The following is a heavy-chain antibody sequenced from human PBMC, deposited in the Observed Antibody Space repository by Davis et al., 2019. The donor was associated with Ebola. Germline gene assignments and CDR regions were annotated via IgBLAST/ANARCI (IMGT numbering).Heavy chain of an antibody. Sequence: SVKVSCKASGGTFSSYAISWVRQAPGQGLEWMGGIIPIFGTANYAQKFQGRVTITADESTSTAYMELSSLRSEDTAVYYCARVSSSYYYDSSGYYTAHYFDYWGQGTLVTVSS. V-gene: IGHV1-69*13. CDR2: IIPIFGTA. J-gene: IGHJ4*02. CDR1: GGTFSSYA. D-gene: IGHD3-22*01. CDR3: ARVSSSYYYDSSGYYTAHYFDY.